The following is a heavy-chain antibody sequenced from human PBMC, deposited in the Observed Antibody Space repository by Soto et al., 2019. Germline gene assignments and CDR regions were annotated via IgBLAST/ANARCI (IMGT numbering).Heavy chain of an antibody. CDR2: ISHDGRVT. CDR1: GFNFNSLS. J-gene: IGHJ4*02. D-gene: IGHD2-8*01. Sequence: QVQLVESGGGMVQPGTSLRLSCAASGFNFNSLSLHWVRQRPDKGLEWVAVISHDGRVTFYADFVKGRFTVSRDKSNNDIYVKVNSLRAEEAAVDYCARVTYGDSQYFNYWGQGTLVTVSS. V-gene: IGHV3-30*04. CDR3: ARVTYGDSQYFNY.